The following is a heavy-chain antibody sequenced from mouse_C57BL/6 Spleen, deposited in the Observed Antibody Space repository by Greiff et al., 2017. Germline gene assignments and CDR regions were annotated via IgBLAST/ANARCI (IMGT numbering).Heavy chain of an antibody. J-gene: IGHJ2*01. CDR2: IDPETGGT. D-gene: IGHD1-2*01. CDR1: GYTFTDYE. CDR3: TRRGITTAMGYFDY. V-gene: IGHV1-15*01. Sequence: QVQLQQSGAELVRPGASVTLSCKASGYTFTDYEMHWVKQTPVHGLEWIGAIDPETGGTAYNQKFKGKAILTADKSSSTAYMELRSLTSEDSAVYYCTRRGITTAMGYFDYWGQGTTLTVSS.